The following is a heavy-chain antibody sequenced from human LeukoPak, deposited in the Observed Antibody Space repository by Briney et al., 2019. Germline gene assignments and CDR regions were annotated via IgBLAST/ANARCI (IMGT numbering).Heavy chain of an antibody. CDR1: GDSISSYY. V-gene: IGHV4-59*01. J-gene: IGHJ4*02. Sequence: PSETLSLTCTVSGDSISSYYWSWIRQPPGKGLEGYGYIYYSGSTNYNPSLTSRVTISVDTSKNQFSLKLSSVTAADTVVYYCAKERRDGYNFDYWGQGTLVTVSS. CDR2: IYYSGST. D-gene: IGHD5-24*01. CDR3: AKERRDGYNFDY.